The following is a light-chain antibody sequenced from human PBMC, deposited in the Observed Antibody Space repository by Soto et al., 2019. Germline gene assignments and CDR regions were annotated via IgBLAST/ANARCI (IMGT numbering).Light chain of an antibody. CDR2: GAS. J-gene: IGKJ1*01. CDR1: QSIGNY. V-gene: IGKV1-39*01. CDR3: QQTYSSPRT. Sequence: DIQMTQSPSSLSASVGDRVTITCRASQSIGNYLNWYQQKPGRAPKVLIYGASTLQSGVPSRFTGSGSGTDFTLTISSLQPEDFATYYCQQTYSSPRTFGPGTKVDIK.